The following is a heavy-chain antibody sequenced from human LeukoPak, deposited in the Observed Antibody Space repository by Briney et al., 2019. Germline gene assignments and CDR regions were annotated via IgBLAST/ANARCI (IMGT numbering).Heavy chain of an antibody. Sequence: SGGSLRLSCAASGFTFSDYYMSWIRQAPGKGLEWVSYISSSGTTIYYADSVKGRFTISRDNAKNSLYLQMNSLRAEDTAVYYCARPRTAEYYFDYWGQGMLVTVSS. CDR1: GFTFSDYY. J-gene: IGHJ4*02. V-gene: IGHV3-11*04. CDR2: ISSSGTTI. CDR3: ARPRTAEYYFDY.